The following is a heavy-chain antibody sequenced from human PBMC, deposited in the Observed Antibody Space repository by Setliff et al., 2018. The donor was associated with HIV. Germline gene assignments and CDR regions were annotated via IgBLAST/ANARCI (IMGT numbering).Heavy chain of an antibody. CDR1: GGSISSTTYW. CDR3: VRGPQWLVQKGRVYYFDY. CDR2: IYYSGNT. D-gene: IGHD6-19*01. J-gene: IGHJ4*02. V-gene: IGHV4-61*05. Sequence: SETLSLTCTVSGGSISSTTYWWGWIRQPPGKGLEWIGWIYYSGNTRYNPSLQRRVTISVDTSKNQVSLKLNSMTAADTAVYFCVRGPQWLVQKGRVYYFDYWGQGTLVTVSS.